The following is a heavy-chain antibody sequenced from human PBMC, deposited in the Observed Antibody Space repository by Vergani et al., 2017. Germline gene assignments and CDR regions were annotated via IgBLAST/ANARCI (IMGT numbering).Heavy chain of an antibody. CDR3: AMEGLSSTYYDFWSGYSYWYFDL. CDR1: GGSISSGSYY. Sequence: QVQLQESGPGLVKPSQTLSLTCTVSGGSISSGSYYWSWIRQPAGKGLEWIGRIYTSGITNYNPSLKSRVTISVDTSKIQFSLKLCSVTAADTAVYYCAMEGLSSTYYDFWSGYSYWYFDLWGRGTLVTVSS. CDR2: IYTSGIT. D-gene: IGHD3-3*01. V-gene: IGHV4-61*02. J-gene: IGHJ2*01.